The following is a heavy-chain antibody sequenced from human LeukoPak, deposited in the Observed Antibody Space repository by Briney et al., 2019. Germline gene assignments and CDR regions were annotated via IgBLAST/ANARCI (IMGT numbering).Heavy chain of an antibody. J-gene: IGHJ4*02. CDR2: ISSSSSYI. CDR3: ARAVPLRFLEWLPRRTDKFDY. CDR1: GFTFSSYS. Sequence: GGSLKLSCAASGFTFSSYSMNWVRQAPGKGLEWVSSISSSSSYIYYADSVKGRFTISRDNAKNSLYLQMNSLRAEDTAVYYCARAVPLRFLEWLPRRTDKFDYWGQGTLVTVSS. D-gene: IGHD3-3*01. V-gene: IGHV3-21*01.